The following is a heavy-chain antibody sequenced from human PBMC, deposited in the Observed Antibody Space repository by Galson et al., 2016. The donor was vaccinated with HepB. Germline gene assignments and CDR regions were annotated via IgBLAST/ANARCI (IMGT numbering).Heavy chain of an antibody. D-gene: IGHD3-9*01. CDR1: EYNFNTYG. V-gene: IGHV1-3*01. CDR3: ARDHGLRYFDWLFSYYGMDV. CDR2: INGGNGKT. J-gene: IGHJ6*02. Sequence: SVKVSCKASEYNFNTYGMHWVRQAPGQRLEWMGWINGGNGKTKYSQELQGRVTITRDTSASTAYMELSSLRSEDTAVYYCARDHGLRYFDWLFSYYGMDVWGQGTTVTVSS.